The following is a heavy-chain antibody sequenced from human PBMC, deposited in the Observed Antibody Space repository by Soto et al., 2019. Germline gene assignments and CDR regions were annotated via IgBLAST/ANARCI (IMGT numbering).Heavy chain of an antibody. D-gene: IGHD3-3*01. CDR3: AHKRGYYDFWSGYAP. Sequence: QITLKESGPTLVKPTQTLTLTCTFSGFSLSTSGVGVGWIRQPPGKALEWLALIYWDDDKRYSPSLKSRLTITKETSKNQVVLTMTTMDPVDTATYYCAHKRGYYDFWSGYAPWGQGTLVTVSS. J-gene: IGHJ5*02. CDR1: GFSLSTSGVG. CDR2: IYWDDDK. V-gene: IGHV2-5*02.